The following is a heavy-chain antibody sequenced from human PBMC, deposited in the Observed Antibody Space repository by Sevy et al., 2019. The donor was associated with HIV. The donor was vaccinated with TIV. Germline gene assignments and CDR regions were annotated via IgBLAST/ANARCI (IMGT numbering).Heavy chain of an antibody. CDR2: ISYDGSDK. J-gene: IGHJ6*02. CDR1: GFALSNYYA. D-gene: IGHD4-17*01. V-gene: IGHV3-30-3*01. CDR3: ARTRANYVDNYFFYAMDV. Sequence: GGSLRLSCAASGFALSNYYAMYWVRQAPGKGLEWVALISYDGSDKYYADSVKGRFTISRDNFKNTLYLQMNSLTTEDKAIYYCARTRANYVDNYFFYAMDVWGQGTMVTVSS.